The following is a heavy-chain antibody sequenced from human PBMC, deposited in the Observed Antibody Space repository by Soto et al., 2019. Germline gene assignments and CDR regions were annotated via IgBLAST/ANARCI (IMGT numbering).Heavy chain of an antibody. Sequence: GGSLRLSCAASGFTFSTYYMHWVRQAPGKGLVWVSRINSDGSRTNYADSVKGRFTTFRDNAKNTLYLQLNSLTAEDTAVYYCGTVATGSYDWFDPWGQGTLVTVSS. CDR1: GFTFSTYY. J-gene: IGHJ5*02. CDR2: INSDGSRT. D-gene: IGHD1-26*01. CDR3: GTVATGSYDWFDP. V-gene: IGHV3-74*01.